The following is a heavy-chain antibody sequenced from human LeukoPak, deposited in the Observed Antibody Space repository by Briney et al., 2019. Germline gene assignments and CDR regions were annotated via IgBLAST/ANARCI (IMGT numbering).Heavy chain of an antibody. CDR2: IIPIFGTA. D-gene: IGHD3-3*01. CDR1: GRTFSSYA. CDR3: ARGSYDFWSGYYDY. V-gene: IGHV1-69*05. J-gene: IGHJ4*02. Sequence: SVKVSCKASGRTFSSYAISWVRQAPGQGLEWMGRIIPIFGTANYAQKFQGRVTITTDESTSTAYMELSSLRSEDTAVYYCARGSYDFWSGYYDYWGQGTLVTVSS.